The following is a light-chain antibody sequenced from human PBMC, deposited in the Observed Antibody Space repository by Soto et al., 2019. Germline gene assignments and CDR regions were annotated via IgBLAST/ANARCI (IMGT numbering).Light chain of an antibody. CDR2: KAS. Sequence: DIQMTPSPSTLSGSVGDRFTITCRASQTISSWLAWYQQKPGKAPKLLIYKASTLKSGVPSRFSGSGSGTEFTLTSSSLQPDDFATYYCQHYNSYSEAFGQGTKVDIK. CDR3: QHYNSYSEA. CDR1: QTISSW. J-gene: IGKJ1*01. V-gene: IGKV1-5*03.